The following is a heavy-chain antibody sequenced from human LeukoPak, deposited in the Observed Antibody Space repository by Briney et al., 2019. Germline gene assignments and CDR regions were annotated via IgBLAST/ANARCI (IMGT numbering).Heavy chain of an antibody. J-gene: IGHJ4*02. V-gene: IGHV3-66*01. D-gene: IGHD6-19*01. CDR3: ARDTYSSGWYGGFEY. CDR2: IYSGGST. Sequence: GGSLRLSCAASGFTFTNNYMSWVRQAPGKGLEWVSVIYSGGSTYYADSVKGRFTFSRDNSKNTLYLQMNSLRAEDTAVYYCARDTYSSGWYGGFEYWGQGTVVTVSS. CDR1: GFTFTNNY.